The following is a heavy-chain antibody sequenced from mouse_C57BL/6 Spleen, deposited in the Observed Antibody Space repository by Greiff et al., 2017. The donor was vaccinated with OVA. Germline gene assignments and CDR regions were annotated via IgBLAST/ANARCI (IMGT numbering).Heavy chain of an antibody. D-gene: IGHD1-1*01. V-gene: IGHV1-50*01. CDR3: ARPTHSYYGSSLYFDY. J-gene: IGHJ2*01. CDR1: GYTFPSYW. Sequence: QVQLQQPGAELVKPGASVKLSCKASGYTFPSYWMQWVKQRPGQGLEWIGEIDPSDSYPNYNQKFKGKATLTVDTSSSTAYMQLSSLTSEDSAVYYCARPTHSYYGSSLYFDYWGQGTTLTVSS. CDR2: IDPSDSYP.